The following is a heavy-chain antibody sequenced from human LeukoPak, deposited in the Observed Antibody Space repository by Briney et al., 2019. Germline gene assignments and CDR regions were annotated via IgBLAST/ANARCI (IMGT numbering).Heavy chain of an antibody. J-gene: IGHJ4*02. CDR2: ITPIFGTA. Sequence: SVKVSCKASGGTFSSYAISWVRQAPGQGLEWMGGITPIFGTANYAQKFQGRVTITADESTSTAYMELSSLRSEDTAVYYCARGRLYCSGGSCSTGPDYWGQGTLVTVSS. CDR3: ARGRLYCSGGSCSTGPDY. CDR1: GGTFSSYA. D-gene: IGHD2-15*01. V-gene: IGHV1-69*01.